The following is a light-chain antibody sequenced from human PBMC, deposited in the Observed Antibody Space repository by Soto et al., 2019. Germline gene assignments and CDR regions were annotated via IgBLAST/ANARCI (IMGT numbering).Light chain of an antibody. CDR3: AAWDYSLNGFVV. Sequence: QSVLTQPPSASGTPGQTVTISCSGSSSNIGSNTVNWYQQLPRTAPKLLIYYNNQRPSGVPVRFSCSESGTAASLAISGFQSEDEADYYCAAWDYSLNGFVVFGGGTQLTVL. J-gene: IGLJ2*01. CDR2: YNN. CDR1: SSNIGSNT. V-gene: IGLV1-44*01.